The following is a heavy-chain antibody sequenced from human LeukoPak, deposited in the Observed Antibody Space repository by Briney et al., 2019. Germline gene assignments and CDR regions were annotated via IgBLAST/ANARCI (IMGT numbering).Heavy chain of an antibody. J-gene: IGHJ4*02. CDR3: AAGRPYSLLDY. Sequence: ASVKVSCTVSGSSLTELSLYWVRQAPGKGLEWMGGFDVIDGETFYAQKFQGRVTMTEDSSAETAYMELRSLTSDDTALYYCAAGRPYSLLDYWGQGTLVTVSS. D-gene: IGHD5-18*01. V-gene: IGHV1-24*01. CDR2: FDVIDGET. CDR1: GSSLTELS.